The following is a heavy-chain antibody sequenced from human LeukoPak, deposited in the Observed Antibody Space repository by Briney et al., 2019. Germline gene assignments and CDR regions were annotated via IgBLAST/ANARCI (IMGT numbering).Heavy chain of an antibody. J-gene: IGHJ4*02. Sequence: GGSLRLSCAASGFTFSSYAMSWVRQAPGKGLEGVSAISGSGGSTYYADSVKGRFTISRDNSKNTLYLQMNSLRAEDTAVYYCAKDSDPMLYYYDSSGYFDYWGQGTLVTVSS. CDR3: AKDSDPMLYYYDSSGYFDY. CDR2: ISGSGGST. V-gene: IGHV3-23*01. D-gene: IGHD3-22*01. CDR1: GFTFSSYA.